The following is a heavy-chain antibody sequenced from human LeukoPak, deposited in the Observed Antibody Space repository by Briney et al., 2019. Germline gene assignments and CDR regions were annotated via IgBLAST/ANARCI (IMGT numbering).Heavy chain of an antibody. J-gene: IGHJ1*01. Sequence: PGRSLRLSCAASGFTFSSYAMHWVRQAPGKGLEWVAVISYDGSNKYYADSVKGRFTISRDNSKNTLYLQMNSLRAEDTAVYYCATPAYYDFWSGYREYFQHWGQGTLVTVSS. CDR1: GFTFSSYA. CDR2: ISYDGSNK. CDR3: ATPAYYDFWSGYREYFQH. V-gene: IGHV3-30-3*01. D-gene: IGHD3-3*01.